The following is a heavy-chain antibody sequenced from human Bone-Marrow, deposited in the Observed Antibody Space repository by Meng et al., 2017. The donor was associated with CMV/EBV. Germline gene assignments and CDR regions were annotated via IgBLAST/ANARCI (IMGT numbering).Heavy chain of an antibody. D-gene: IGHD3-3*01. J-gene: IGHJ4*02. Sequence: GGSLRLSCAASGFTFSSYEMNWVRQAPGKGLEWVSYISSSGSTIYYADSVKGRFTISRDNAKNSLYLQMNSLRAEDTAVYYCATLEWLLPDYWAQGTLVTVSS. CDR1: GFTFSSYE. V-gene: IGHV3-48*03. CDR2: ISSSGSTI. CDR3: ATLEWLLPDY.